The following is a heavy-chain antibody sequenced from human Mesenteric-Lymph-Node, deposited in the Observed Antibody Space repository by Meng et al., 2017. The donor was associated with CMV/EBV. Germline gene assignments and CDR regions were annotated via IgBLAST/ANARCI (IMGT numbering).Heavy chain of an antibody. Sequence: GLTFSGEASGWVSEAPGKGLEWVSAISGSGGSTYYADSVKGRFTISRDNSKNTLYLQMNSLRAEDTAVYYCANTYSSGWYSTNWFDPWGQGTLVTVSS. J-gene: IGHJ5*02. V-gene: IGHV3-23*01. CDR3: ANTYSSGWYSTNWFDP. D-gene: IGHD6-19*01. CDR1: GLTFSGEA. CDR2: ISGSGGST.